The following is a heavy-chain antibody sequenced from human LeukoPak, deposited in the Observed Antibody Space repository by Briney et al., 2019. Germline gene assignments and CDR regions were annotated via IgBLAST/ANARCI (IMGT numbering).Heavy chain of an antibody. V-gene: IGHV4-59*08. J-gene: IGHJ4*02. Sequence: PSETLSLTCTVSGGSISSYYWSWIRQPPGKGLEWIGFIYYTGSTDYNPSLKSRVTTSVDTSKNQFSLKLSSVTAADTAVYYCARHKEESGAYRPNDYWGQGTLVTVSS. CDR3: ARHKEESGAYRPNDY. CDR1: GGSISSYY. D-gene: IGHD1-1*01. CDR2: IYYTGST.